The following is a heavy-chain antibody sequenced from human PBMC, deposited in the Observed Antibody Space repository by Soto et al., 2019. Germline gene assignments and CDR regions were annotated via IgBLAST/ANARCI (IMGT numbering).Heavy chain of an antibody. J-gene: IGHJ4*02. CDR2: IDWDDDK. Sequence: SGPTLVNPTPPLTLTCTFSGFSLSTSGMCVSWIRQPPGKALEWLALIDWDDDKYYSTSLKTRLTISKDTSKNQVVLTMTNMDPVDTATYYCARTSGGNSDGAFDYWGQGTLVTVSS. V-gene: IGHV2-70*01. CDR1: GFSLSTSGMC. D-gene: IGHD2-21*02. CDR3: ARTSGGNSDGAFDY.